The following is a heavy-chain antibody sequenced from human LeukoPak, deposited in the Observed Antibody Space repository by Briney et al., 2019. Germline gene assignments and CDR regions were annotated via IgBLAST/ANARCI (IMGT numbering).Heavy chain of an antibody. CDR1: GFAFSAYG. Sequence: GGSLRLSCAASGFAFSAYGMHWVRQAPGKGLEWVAVLSYDGTNGYYAGSVKGRLTISRDNSKNTLDLQMNSLRAEDTAVYYCAKGLNSGWYGQSFDLWGQGTQVTVSS. D-gene: IGHD6-19*01. CDR3: AKGLNSGWYGQSFDL. V-gene: IGHV3-30*18. J-gene: IGHJ4*02. CDR2: LSYDGTNG.